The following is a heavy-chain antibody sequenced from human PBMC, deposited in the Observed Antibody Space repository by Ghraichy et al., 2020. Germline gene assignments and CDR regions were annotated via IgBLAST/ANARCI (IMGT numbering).Heavy chain of an antibody. CDR1: GYTFTTHA. D-gene: IGHD3-10*01. Sequence: ASVKVSCKASGYTFTTHALHWVRQAPGQRLEWMGWINADNGDTKYSQKFQGRVTLTRDSSASTAYMELSSLISEDTAVYYCARPMLRGAGYEYWGQGTLVTVSS. V-gene: IGHV1-3*01. CDR2: INADNGDT. CDR3: ARPMLRGAGYEY. J-gene: IGHJ4*02.